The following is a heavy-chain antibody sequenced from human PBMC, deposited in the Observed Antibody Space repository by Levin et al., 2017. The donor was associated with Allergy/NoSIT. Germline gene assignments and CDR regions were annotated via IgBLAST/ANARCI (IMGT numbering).Heavy chain of an antibody. V-gene: IGHV3-48*03. CDR2: ISGYGTTV. Sequence: PGGSLRLSCEASGFIFSRYEINWVRQAPGKGLEWISYISGYGTTVDYADSVKGRFTISRDNANNSLYLQMNSLRAEDTALYYCARAYCIGGTCSWFEPWGQGTMVTVSA. CDR1: GFIFSRYE. CDR3: ARAYCIGGTCSWFEP. D-gene: IGHD2-15*01. J-gene: IGHJ5*02.